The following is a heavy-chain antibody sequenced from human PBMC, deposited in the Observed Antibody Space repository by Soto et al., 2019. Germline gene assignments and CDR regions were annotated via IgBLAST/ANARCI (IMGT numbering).Heavy chain of an antibody. D-gene: IGHD3-3*01. CDR2: ISGSGGST. CDR1: GFTFSSYA. Sequence: EVQLLESGGGLVQPGGSLRLSCAASGFTFSSYAMSWVRQAPGKGLEWVSAISGSGGSTYYADSVKGRFTISRDNSENTLYLQMNSLRAEDTAVYYCAKDSYDFWSGYSVGWGQGTLVTVSS. J-gene: IGHJ4*02. CDR3: AKDSYDFWSGYSVG. V-gene: IGHV3-23*01.